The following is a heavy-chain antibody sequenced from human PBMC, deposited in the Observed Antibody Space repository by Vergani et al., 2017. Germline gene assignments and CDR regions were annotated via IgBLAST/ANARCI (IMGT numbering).Heavy chain of an antibody. CDR2: ISSSSSYI. D-gene: IGHD6-13*01. Sequence: EVQLVESGGGLVKPGGSLRLSCAASGFTFSSYSMNWVRQAPGKGLEWVSSISSSSSYIYYADSVKGRFTISRDNAKNSLYLQMNSLRAEDTAVYYCAREIIAAAGNYYFDYWGQGILVTVSS. CDR1: GFTFSSYS. V-gene: IGHV3-21*01. J-gene: IGHJ4*02. CDR3: AREIIAAAGNYYFDY.